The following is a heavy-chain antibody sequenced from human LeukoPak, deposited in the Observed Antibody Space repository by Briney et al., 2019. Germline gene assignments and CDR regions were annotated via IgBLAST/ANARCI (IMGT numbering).Heavy chain of an antibody. V-gene: IGHV3-23*01. CDR2: ISGSGGSA. D-gene: IGHD5-24*01. Sequence: GGSLRLSCEASGFTFSSYAMTWARQAPGKGLEWVSTISGSGGSAYYADSVKGRFTISRDNSKNTLYLQMNSLRAEDTAVYYCARATPRYFDYWGQGTLVTVSS. CDR1: GFTFSSYA. CDR3: ARATPRYFDY. J-gene: IGHJ4*02.